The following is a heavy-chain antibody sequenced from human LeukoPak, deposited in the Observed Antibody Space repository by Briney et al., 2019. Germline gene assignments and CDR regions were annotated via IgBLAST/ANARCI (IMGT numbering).Heavy chain of an antibody. CDR2: ISSSGGST. CDR3: AKHPPMGQDYFDS. D-gene: IGHD3-10*01. J-gene: IGHJ4*02. Sequence: GGSLRLSCTASGLILSSYAMSWARQAPGQGLEWVAGISSSGGSTYYAKSVKGRFNISRDKSKNTVFLQLNSLSAEDTAVYFCAKHPPMGQDYFDSWGQGTLVAVSS. V-gene: IGHV3-23*01. CDR1: GLILSSYA.